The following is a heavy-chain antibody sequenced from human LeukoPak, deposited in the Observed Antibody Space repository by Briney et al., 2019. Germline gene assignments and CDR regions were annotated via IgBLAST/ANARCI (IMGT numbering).Heavy chain of an antibody. CDR1: GGSISSSSYY. CDR2: LSYSGST. D-gene: IGHD3-3*01. CDR3: ARAIFWNGYYSRDYYYGLDV. V-gene: IGHV4-61*03. Sequence: PSETLSLTCTVSGGSISSSSYYWSWIRQPPGKGLEWIGYLSYSGSTNYNPSLKSRVTISVDTSKNHFSLQLSSVTAADTAVYYCARAIFWNGYYSRDYYYGLDVWGQGTTVTVSS. J-gene: IGHJ6*02.